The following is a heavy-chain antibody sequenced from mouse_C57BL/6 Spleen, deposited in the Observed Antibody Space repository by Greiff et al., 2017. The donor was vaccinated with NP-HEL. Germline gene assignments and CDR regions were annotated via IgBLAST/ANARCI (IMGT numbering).Heavy chain of an antibody. J-gene: IGHJ2*01. Sequence: EVQRVESGAELVRPGASVKLSCTASGFNIKDDYMHWVKQRPEQGLEWIGWIDPENGDTEYASKFQGKATITADTSSNTAYLQLSSLTSEDTAVYYCTTYYYGSSSKGFDYWGQGTTLTVSS. CDR2: IDPENGDT. CDR1: GFNIKDDY. CDR3: TTYYYGSSSKGFDY. D-gene: IGHD1-1*01. V-gene: IGHV14-4*01.